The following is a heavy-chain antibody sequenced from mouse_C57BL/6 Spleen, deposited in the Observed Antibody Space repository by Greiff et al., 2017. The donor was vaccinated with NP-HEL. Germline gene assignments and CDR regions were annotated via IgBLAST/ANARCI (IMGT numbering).Heavy chain of an antibody. CDR1: GYTFTSYW. CDR2: IYPGSGST. D-gene: IGHD3-2*02. J-gene: IGHJ3*01. Sequence: QVQLQQPGAELVKPGASVKMSCKASGYTFTSYWITWVKQRPGQGLEWIGDIYPGSGSTNYNEKFKSKATLTVDTSSSTAYMQLSSLTSEDSAVYYCARWGQLRLRGGFAYWGQGTLVTVSA. CDR3: ARWGQLRLRGGFAY. V-gene: IGHV1-55*01.